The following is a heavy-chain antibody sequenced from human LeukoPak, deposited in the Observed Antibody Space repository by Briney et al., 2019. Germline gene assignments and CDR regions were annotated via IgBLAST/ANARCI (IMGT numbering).Heavy chain of an antibody. Sequence: GGSLRLSCAASGFTFSSYGMHWVRQAPGKGLEWISYIAGGGDTIYYADSVKGRFTISRDNAKNSLYLQMNSLRADDTAVYYCARERTTIVSGTTIGAYWGQGTLVTVSS. CDR2: IAGGGDTI. J-gene: IGHJ4*02. CDR1: GFTFSSYG. D-gene: IGHD2/OR15-2a*01. V-gene: IGHV3-48*04. CDR3: ARERTTIVSGTTIGAY.